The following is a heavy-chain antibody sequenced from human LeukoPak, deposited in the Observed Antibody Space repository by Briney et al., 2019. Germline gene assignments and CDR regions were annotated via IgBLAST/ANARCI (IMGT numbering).Heavy chain of an antibody. CDR2: INHSGST. J-gene: IGHJ3*02. V-gene: IGHV4-34*01. Sequence: SETLSLTCAVYGGSFSGYYWSWIRQPPGKGLEWIGEINHSGSTNYNPSLKSRVTISVDTSKNQFSLKLSSVTAADTAVYYCASPSTSPAFDIWGQGTMVTVSS. CDR1: GGSFSGYY. CDR3: ASPSTSPAFDI.